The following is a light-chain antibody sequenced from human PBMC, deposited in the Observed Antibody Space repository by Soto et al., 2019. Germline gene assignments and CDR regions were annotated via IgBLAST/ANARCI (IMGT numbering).Light chain of an antibody. CDR3: QQYNSYS. CDR1: QSISSY. CDR2: AAS. J-gene: IGKJ1*01. Sequence: DIQMTQSPSSLSASVGDRVTITCRASQSISSYLNWYQQKSGKPPKLLISAASSLQSGVPSRFSGSGSGTEFTLTISSLQPDDFATYYCQQYNSYSFGQGTKVDIK. V-gene: IGKV1-39*01.